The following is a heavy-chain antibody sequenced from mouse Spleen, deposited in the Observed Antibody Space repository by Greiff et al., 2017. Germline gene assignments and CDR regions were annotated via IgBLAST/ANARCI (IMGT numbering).Heavy chain of an antibody. J-gene: IGHJ3*01. Sequence: EVQLQQSGPELVKPGASVKIPCKASGYTFTDYNMDWVKQSHGKSLEWIGDINPNNGGTIYNQKFKGKATLTVDKSSSTAYMELRSLTSEDTAVYYCARPPYYGSSAWFAYWGQGTLVTVSA. D-gene: IGHD1-1*01. CDR1: GYTFTDYN. CDR2: INPNNGGT. CDR3: ARPPYYGSSAWFAY. V-gene: IGHV1-18*01.